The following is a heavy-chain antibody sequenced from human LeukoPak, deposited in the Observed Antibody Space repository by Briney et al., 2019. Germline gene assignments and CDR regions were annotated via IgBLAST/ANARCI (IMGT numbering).Heavy chain of an antibody. Sequence: GASVKVSCKASGYTFTSYAMHWVRQAPGQRLEWMGWINAGNGNTKYSQKFQGRVTITRDTSASTAYMELSNLRSEDTAVYYCARERTYYDILTGHNWFDPWGQGTLVTVSS. CDR3: ARERTYYDILTGHNWFDP. V-gene: IGHV1-3*01. D-gene: IGHD3-9*01. J-gene: IGHJ5*02. CDR2: INAGNGNT. CDR1: GYTFTSYA.